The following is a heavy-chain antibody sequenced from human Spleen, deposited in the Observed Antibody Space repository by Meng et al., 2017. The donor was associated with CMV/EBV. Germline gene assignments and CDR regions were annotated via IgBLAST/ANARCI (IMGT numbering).Heavy chain of an antibody. Sequence: GTFNNSAISWVRQAPGQGLEWMGGIIPILGMGNYAQKFQGRVTITADKSTSTAYMELSSLRSEDTAVYYCATYDYVWGSYRYQLDYWGQGTLVTVSS. J-gene: IGHJ4*02. V-gene: IGHV1-69*10. CDR3: ATYDYVWGSYRYQLDY. CDR2: IIPILGMG. CDR1: GTFNNSA. D-gene: IGHD3-16*02.